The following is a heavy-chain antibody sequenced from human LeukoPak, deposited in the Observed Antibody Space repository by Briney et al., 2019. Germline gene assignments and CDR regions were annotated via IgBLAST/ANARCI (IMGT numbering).Heavy chain of an antibody. CDR3: AKDHILWFGELQGGFDY. CDR1: GFTFSSYA. CDR2: ISGSGGST. J-gene: IGHJ4*02. D-gene: IGHD3-10*01. V-gene: IGHV3-23*01. Sequence: AGGSLRLSCAASGFTFSSYAMSWVRQAPGKGLEWVSAISGSGGSTYYADSVKGRFTISRDNSKNTLYLQMNSLRAEDTAVYYCAKDHILWFGELQGGFDYWGQGTLVTVSS.